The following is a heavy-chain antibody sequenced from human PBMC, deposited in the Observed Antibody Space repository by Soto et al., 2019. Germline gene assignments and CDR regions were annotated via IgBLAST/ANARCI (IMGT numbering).Heavy chain of an antibody. D-gene: IGHD5-12*01. V-gene: IGHV6-1*01. CDR2: TYYRSKWYI. CDR3: ARGNSGYLVSVFCY. J-gene: IGHJ4*02. CDR1: GDSVSSNSAA. Sequence: PSQTLSLTCAISGDSVSSNSAAWNWIRQSPSRGLEWLGRTYYRSKWYIDYAVSVKSRMTINADTSKNQFSLQLNSVTPEDTAVYYCARGNSGYLVSVFCYWGQGSLVTVSS.